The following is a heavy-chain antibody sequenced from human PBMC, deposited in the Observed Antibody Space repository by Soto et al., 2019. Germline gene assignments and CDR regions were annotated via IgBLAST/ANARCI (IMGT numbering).Heavy chain of an antibody. D-gene: IGHD6-6*01. V-gene: IGHV2-5*01. CDR3: ARGVATRPVFAFDI. CDR2: IYWSGDE. J-gene: IGHJ3*02. CDR1: GFSLSTSGVG. Sequence: QSTLMESGPTLVKPTQTLTLTCSFSGFSLSTSGVGVGWIRQPPGKALEWLALIYWSGDEHYRPSLKTRLTNTEDTAKNQVVLTRTNMDPGDTATYYCARGVATRPVFAFDIWGQGTRVTVSS.